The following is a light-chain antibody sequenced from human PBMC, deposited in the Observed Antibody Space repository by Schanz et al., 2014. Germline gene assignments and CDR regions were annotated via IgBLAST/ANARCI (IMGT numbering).Light chain of an antibody. V-gene: IGLV1-51*01. J-gene: IGLJ3*02. CDR3: GTWDSSLSAAV. Sequence: QSVLTQPPSVSAAPGQKVTISCSGSSSNIGNNYVSWYQHLPGTAPKLLIYDSDKRPSGIPDRFSGSKSGTSATLGITGLQTGDEADYYCGTWDSSLSAAVFGGGTKLTVL. CDR2: DSD. CDR1: SSNIGNNY.